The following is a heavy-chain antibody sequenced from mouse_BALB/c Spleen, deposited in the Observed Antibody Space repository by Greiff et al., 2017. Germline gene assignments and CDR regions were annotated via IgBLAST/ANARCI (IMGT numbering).Heavy chain of an antibody. CDR3: ARLYDGYYRFAY. CDR2: ISSGGGNT. J-gene: IGHJ3*01. Sequence: EVMLVESGGGLVKPGGSLKLSCAASGFTFSSYTMSWVRQTPGKRLEWVATISSGGGNTYYPDSVKGRFTISRDNAKNNLYLQMSSLRSEDTALYYCARLYDGYYRFAYWGQGTLVTVSA. V-gene: IGHV5-9*03. D-gene: IGHD2-3*01. CDR1: GFTFSSYT.